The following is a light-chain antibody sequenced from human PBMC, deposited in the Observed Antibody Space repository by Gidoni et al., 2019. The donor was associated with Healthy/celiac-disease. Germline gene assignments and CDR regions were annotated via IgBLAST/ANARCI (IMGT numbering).Light chain of an antibody. CDR2: GNN. Sequence: SSELTQDPAVAVALGQTVRITCQGDSLRSYSASWYQPKPGQAPVLVIYGNNNRPSGIPDRFSGSSSGNTASLTITGALAADEADYSCYSRDSSGNHWVFCGGPKLTVL. CDR3: YSRDSSGNHWV. J-gene: IGLJ3*02. V-gene: IGLV3-19*01. CDR1: SLRSYS.